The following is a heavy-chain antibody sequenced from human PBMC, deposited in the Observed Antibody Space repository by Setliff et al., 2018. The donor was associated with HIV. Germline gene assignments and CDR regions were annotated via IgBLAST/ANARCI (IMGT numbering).Heavy chain of an antibody. CDR1: GFTFSDYY. CDR2: ISGRSSDP. CDR3: VRPVREPVD. V-gene: IGHV3-11*03. J-gene: IGHJ4*02. Sequence: PGGSLRLSCAASGFTFSDYYMGWIRQAPGRGLEWVSYISGRSSDPNYADSVKGRFTISRDNAKNSVYLQMNSLRAEDTAMYYCVRPVREPVDWGRGTLVTVSS. D-gene: IGHD6-19*01.